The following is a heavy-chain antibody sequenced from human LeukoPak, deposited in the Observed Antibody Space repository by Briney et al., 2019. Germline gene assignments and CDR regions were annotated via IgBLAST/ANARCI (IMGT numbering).Heavy chain of an antibody. J-gene: IGHJ6*02. V-gene: IGHV4-30-2*01. CDR2: INHSGST. CDR3: ARARLSPPYYYYGMDV. D-gene: IGHD2/OR15-2a*01. Sequence: SQTLSLTCAVSGGSISSGGYSWSWIRQPPGKGLEWIGEINHSGSTNYNPSLKSRVTISVDTSKNQFSLKLSSVTAADTAVYYCARARLSPPYYYYGMDVWGQGTTVTVSS. CDR1: GGSISSGGYS.